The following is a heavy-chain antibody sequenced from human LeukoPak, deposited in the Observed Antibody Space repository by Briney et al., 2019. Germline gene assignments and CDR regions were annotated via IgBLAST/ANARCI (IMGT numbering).Heavy chain of an antibody. V-gene: IGHV3-7*01. D-gene: IGHD2-21*02. J-gene: IGHJ4*02. CDR1: GFTFSSYW. CDR2: IPPDGSEG. Sequence: GGSLRLSCEGSGFTFSSYWMSWVRLGPGKGLEWMASIPPDGSEGRYVDSVRGRFTISRDNARSSVFLQMNSLRVEDTAFYYCASLLGGVTTFDYWGQGALVTVSS. CDR3: ASLLGGVTTFDY.